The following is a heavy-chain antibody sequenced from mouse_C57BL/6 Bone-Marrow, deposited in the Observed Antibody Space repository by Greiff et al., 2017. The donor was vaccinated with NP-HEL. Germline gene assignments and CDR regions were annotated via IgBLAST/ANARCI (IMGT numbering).Heavy chain of an antibody. CDR1: GYTFTSYW. CDR2: IDPSDSYT. V-gene: IGHV1-50*01. J-gene: IGHJ1*03. Sequence: QVQLQQPGAELVKPGASVKLSCKASGYTFTSYWMQWVKQRPGQGLEWIGEIDPSDSYTNYNQKFKGKATLTVDTSSSTAYMQLSSLTSEDSAVYYCARGPRRLLYCDVWGTGTTVTVSS. CDR3: ARGPRRLLYCDV. D-gene: IGHD6-1*01.